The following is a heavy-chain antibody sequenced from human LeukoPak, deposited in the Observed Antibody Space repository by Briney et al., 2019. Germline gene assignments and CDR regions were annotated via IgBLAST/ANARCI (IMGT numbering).Heavy chain of an antibody. D-gene: IGHD3-10*01. Sequence: GGSLRLSCAASGFTFSTSWMNWVRRAPGKGLEWVALIKEHGSEIYHADSVKGRFTISRDDAASSLYPQMHSLRAEDTAVYYCATDRGTYWGQGTLVTVSS. J-gene: IGHJ4*02. CDR1: GFTFSTSW. V-gene: IGHV3-7*01. CDR3: ATDRGTY. CDR2: IKEHGSEI.